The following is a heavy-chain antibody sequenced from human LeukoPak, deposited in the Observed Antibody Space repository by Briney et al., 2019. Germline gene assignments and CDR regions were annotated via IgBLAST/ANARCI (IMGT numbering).Heavy chain of an antibody. D-gene: IGHD1-26*01. CDR2: IKQDGSEK. V-gene: IGHV3-7*01. CDR1: GFTFSSYW. J-gene: IGHJ5*02. Sequence: PGGSLRLSCAASGFTFSSYWMSWVRQAPGKGLEWVANIKQDGSEKYYVDSVKGRFTISRDNAKNSLYLQMNSLRAEDTAVYYCARGMGATVGRDWFDPWGQGTLVTVSS. CDR3: ARGMGATVGRDWFDP.